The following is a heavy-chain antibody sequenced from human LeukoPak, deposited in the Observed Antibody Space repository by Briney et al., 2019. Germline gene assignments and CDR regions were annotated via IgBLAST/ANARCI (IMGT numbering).Heavy chain of an antibody. D-gene: IGHD5-18*01. CDR3: ARFRLWLHDIDY. Sequence: SSETLSLTCAVSGYSISSGYYWGWIRQPPGKGLEWIGSIYHSGSTYYNPPLKSRVTISVDTSKNQFSLKLSSVTAADTAVYYCARFRLWLHDIDYWGQGTLVTVSS. CDR2: IYHSGST. V-gene: IGHV4-38-2*01. J-gene: IGHJ4*02. CDR1: GYSISSGYY.